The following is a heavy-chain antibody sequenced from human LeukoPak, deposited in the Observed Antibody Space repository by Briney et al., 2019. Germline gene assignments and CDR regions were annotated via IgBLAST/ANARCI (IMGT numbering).Heavy chain of an antibody. D-gene: IGHD4-23*01. CDR1: GYTLTDYY. J-gene: IGHJ4*02. CDR3: ATALGLSGGYSYGGHWYFDY. CDR2: INPNSGGT. Sequence: GASVKVSCKASGYTLTDYYIHWVRQAPGQGLDWMGWINPNSGGTNYAQKFQGRVTMTEDTSTDTAYMELSSLRSEDTAVYCCATALGLSGGYSYGGHWYFDYWGQGALVTVSS. V-gene: IGHV1-2*02.